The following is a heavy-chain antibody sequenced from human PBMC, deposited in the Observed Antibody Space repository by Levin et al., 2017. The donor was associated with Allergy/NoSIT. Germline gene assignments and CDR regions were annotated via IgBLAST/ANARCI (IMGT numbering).Heavy chain of an antibody. J-gene: IGHJ5*02. D-gene: IGHD3-10*01. CDR1: GGSISSGGYS. CDR3: ARGRNVLLWFGELSLGNWFDP. CDR2: IYHSGST. Sequence: SSETLSLTCAVSGGSISSGGYSWSWIRQPPGKGLEWIGYIYHSGSTYYNPSLKSRVTISVDRSKNQFSLKLSSVTAADTAVYYCARGRNVLLWFGELSLGNWFDPWGQGTLVTVSS. V-gene: IGHV4-30-2*01.